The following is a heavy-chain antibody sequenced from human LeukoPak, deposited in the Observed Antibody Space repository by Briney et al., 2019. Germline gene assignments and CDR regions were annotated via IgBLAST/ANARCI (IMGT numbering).Heavy chain of an antibody. CDR2: ISGSGGST. Sequence: PGGSLRLSCAASGFTFSSYAMSWVRQAPEKGLEWVSAISGSGGSTYYADSVKGRFTISRDNSKNTLYLQMNSLRAEDTAVYYCARVLYIAFDYWGQGTLVTVSS. D-gene: IGHD2-2*02. CDR1: GFTFSSYA. V-gene: IGHV3-23*01. J-gene: IGHJ4*02. CDR3: ARVLYIAFDY.